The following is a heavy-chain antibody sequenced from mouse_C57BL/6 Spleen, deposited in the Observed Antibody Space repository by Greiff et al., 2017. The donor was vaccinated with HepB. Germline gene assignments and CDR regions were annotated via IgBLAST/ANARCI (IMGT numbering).Heavy chain of an antibody. V-gene: IGHV3-6*01. CDR1: GYSITSGYY. J-gene: IGHJ3*01. CDR2: ISYDGSN. CDR3: ASYYDYSGAFAY. Sequence: VQLQQSGPGLVKPSQSLSLTCSVTGYSITSGYYWNWIRQFPGNKLEWMGYISYDGSNNYNPSLKNRISITRDTSKNQFFLKLNSVTTEDTATYYCASYYDYSGAFAYWGQGTLVTVSA. D-gene: IGHD2-4*01.